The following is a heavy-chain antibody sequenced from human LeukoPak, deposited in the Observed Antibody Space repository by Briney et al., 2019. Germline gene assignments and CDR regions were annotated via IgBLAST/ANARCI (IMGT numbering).Heavy chain of an antibody. J-gene: IGHJ4*02. V-gene: IGHV3-48*03. CDR1: GFTFSSYE. CDR2: ISSSGSTI. Sequence: LPGGSLRLSCAASGFTFSSYEMNWVRQAPGKGLEWVSYISSSGSTIYYADSVKGRFTISRDNAKNSLYLQMNSLRAEDTAVYYCARGLRKDYYDSSGYYGAFDYWGQGTLVTVSS. D-gene: IGHD3-22*01. CDR3: ARGLRKDYYDSSGYYGAFDY.